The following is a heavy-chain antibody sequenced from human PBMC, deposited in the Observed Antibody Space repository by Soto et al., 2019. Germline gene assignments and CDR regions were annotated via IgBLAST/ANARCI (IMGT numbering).Heavy chain of an antibody. D-gene: IGHD5-18*01. CDR1: GFTFSRYW. CDR2: INPDGSDT. Sequence: GGSLRLSCAASGFTFSRYWMHWVRQAPGKGLVWVSRINPDGSDTDYVDSVKGRFTISRDNAKNTVYLQMNSLRAEDTAVFYCGRGGSDSPMAPGYWGQGTLVTSPQ. CDR3: GRGGSDSPMAPGY. J-gene: IGHJ4*02. V-gene: IGHV3-74*01.